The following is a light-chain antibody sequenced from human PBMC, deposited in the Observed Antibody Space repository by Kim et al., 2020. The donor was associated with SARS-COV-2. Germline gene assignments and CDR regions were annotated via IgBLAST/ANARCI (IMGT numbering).Light chain of an antibody. Sequence: APGDRATLACSASQSGSSNCLAWYQQKPGQAPRLLIYGASSRATGIPDRFSGSGSGTDFTLTITRLEPEDFAVYYCQQYSSSPATFGQGTKVDIK. V-gene: IGKV3-20*01. J-gene: IGKJ1*01. CDR2: GAS. CDR1: QSGSSNC. CDR3: QQYSSSPAT.